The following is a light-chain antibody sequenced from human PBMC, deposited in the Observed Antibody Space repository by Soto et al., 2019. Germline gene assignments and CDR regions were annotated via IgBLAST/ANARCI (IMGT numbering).Light chain of an antibody. V-gene: IGKV1-5*01. J-gene: IGKJ1*01. CDR1: QTISSW. CDR2: DAS. CDR3: QHYNSYGT. Sequence: DIQMTQSPSTLSASVGDRVTITCRASQTISSWLAWYQQKPGKVPKVLIYDASKLKSGVPSRFSGSGSGTEFTLTISSLQPDDFATYYCQHYNSYGTFGQGTKVDI.